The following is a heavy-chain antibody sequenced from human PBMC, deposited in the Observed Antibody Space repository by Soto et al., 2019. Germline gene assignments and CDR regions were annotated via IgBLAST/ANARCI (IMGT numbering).Heavy chain of an antibody. Sequence: PGGSLRLSCAASGFTLSSYAMSWVRQAPGKGLEWVSVIWYDGDGTYYADSVKGRFTISRDNSKNTLYLQMNSLRAEDTAVYYCAREQGYDILTGYYPFDYWGQGTLVTVSS. CDR3: AREQGYDILTGYYPFDY. J-gene: IGHJ4*02. CDR1: GFTLSSYA. D-gene: IGHD3-9*01. V-gene: IGHV3-33*08. CDR2: IWYDGDGT.